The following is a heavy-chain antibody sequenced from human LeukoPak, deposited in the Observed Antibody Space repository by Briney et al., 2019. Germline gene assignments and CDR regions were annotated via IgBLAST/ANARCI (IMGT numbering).Heavy chain of an antibody. CDR2: ISGSGGST. CDR3: AKESTGTSLYYYYYGMDV. V-gene: IGHV3-23*01. J-gene: IGHJ6*02. CDR1: GFTFSSYA. D-gene: IGHD1-1*01. Sequence: GGSLRLSCAASGFTFSSYAMSWVRQAPGKGLEWVSAISGSGGSTYYADSVKGRFTISRDNSKNTLYLQMNSLRAEDTAVHYCAKESTGTSLYYYYYGMDVWGQGTTVTVSS.